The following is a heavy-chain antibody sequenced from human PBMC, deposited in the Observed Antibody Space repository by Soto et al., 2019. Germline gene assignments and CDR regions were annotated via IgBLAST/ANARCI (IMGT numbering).Heavy chain of an antibody. D-gene: IGHD2-2*01. CDR1: GYSISSGYH. CDR2: TYHSGST. J-gene: IGHJ5*02. Sequence: PSETLSLTCAVSGYSISSGYHWGWIRQPPGKGLEWIGSTYHSGSTYYNPSLKSRVTISVGTSKNQFSLKLSSVTAADTAVYYCARAGCSSTSCLNWFDPWGQGTLVTVSS. V-gene: IGHV4-38-2*01. CDR3: ARAGCSSTSCLNWFDP.